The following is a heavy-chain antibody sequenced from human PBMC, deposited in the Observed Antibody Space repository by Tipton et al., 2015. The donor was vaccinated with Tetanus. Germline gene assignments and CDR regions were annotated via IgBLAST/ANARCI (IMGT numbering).Heavy chain of an antibody. D-gene: IGHD6-13*01. CDR3: ARGGITAAGILDY. CDR2: IYYSGST. Sequence: TLSLTCSISGGSLSTFYWSWIRQVPGKGLEWIGYIYYSGSTNYNPSLKSRVSMSVDTSKNQFSLRLSSVTAADTAVYYCARGGITAAGILDYWSQGTLVTVSS. V-gene: IGHV4-59*12. CDR1: GGSLSTFY. J-gene: IGHJ4*02.